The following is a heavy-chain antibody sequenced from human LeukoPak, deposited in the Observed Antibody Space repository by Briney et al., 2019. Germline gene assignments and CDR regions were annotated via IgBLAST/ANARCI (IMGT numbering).Heavy chain of an antibody. J-gene: IGHJ4*02. CDR1: GFTFSSYW. Sequence: QSGGSLRLSCAASGFTFSSYWMSWVRQAPGKGLEWVANIKQDGSEKYYVASVKGRFTISRDNAKNSLYLQMNSLRAEDTAVYYCAREYYYGSGSPFDYWGQGTLVTVSS. CDR2: IKQDGSEK. CDR3: AREYYYGSGSPFDY. D-gene: IGHD3-10*01. V-gene: IGHV3-7*01.